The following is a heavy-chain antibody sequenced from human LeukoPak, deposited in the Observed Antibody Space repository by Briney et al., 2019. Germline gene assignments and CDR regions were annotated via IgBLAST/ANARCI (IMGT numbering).Heavy chain of an antibody. V-gene: IGHV3-23*01. CDR3: AKGGGWLYYFDY. CDR2: IRSSGGST. D-gene: IGHD6-19*01. Sequence: GGSLRLSCAASGFTFSSYAMSWVRQAPGKGLEWVSSIRSSGGSTFYADSVRGRFTISRDNSKNTLYLQMNSLRAEDTAVYYCAKGGGWLYYFDYWGQGTLVTVSS. CDR1: GFTFSSYA. J-gene: IGHJ4*02.